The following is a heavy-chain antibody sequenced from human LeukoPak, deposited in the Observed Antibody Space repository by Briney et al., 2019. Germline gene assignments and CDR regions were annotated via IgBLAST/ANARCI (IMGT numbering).Heavy chain of an antibody. CDR1: GYTFTSYD. D-gene: IGHD3/OR15-3a*01. Sequence: ASVMVSCKASGYTFTSYDINWVRQATGQGLEWMGWMNPNSGNTGYAQKFQGRVTMTRNTSISTAYMELSSLRSEDTAVYYCARVDLEPYYYYYGMDVWGQGTTVTVSS. CDR2: MNPNSGNT. J-gene: IGHJ6*02. V-gene: IGHV1-8*01. CDR3: ARVDLEPYYYYYGMDV.